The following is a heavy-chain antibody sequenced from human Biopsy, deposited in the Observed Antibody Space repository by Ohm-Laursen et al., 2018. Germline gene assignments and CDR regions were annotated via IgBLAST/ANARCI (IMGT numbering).Heavy chain of an antibody. CDR2: IYTSGSP. CDR1: GDSINNYY. CDR3: ARGTGRYYVYGAFEI. D-gene: IGHD1-26*01. V-gene: IGHV4-4*07. Sequence: PGTLSLTCTVSGDSINNYYWSWIRQPAGKGLEWIGRIYTSGSPNYNLSLESRVTMSVDTSKNQFSLNLRSVTAADTAVYYCARGTGRYYVYGAFEIWGQGTVVTVSS. J-gene: IGHJ3*02.